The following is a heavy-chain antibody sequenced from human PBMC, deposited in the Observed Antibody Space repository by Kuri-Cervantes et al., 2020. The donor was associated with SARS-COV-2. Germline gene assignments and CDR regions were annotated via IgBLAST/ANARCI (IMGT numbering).Heavy chain of an antibody. CDR3: ARRAFGEKGVPNDY. J-gene: IGHJ4*02. D-gene: IGHD3-10*01. V-gene: IGHV4-39*01. CDR1: GASIGSTDSY. Sequence: GSLRLSCTVSGASIGSTDSYWGWIRQPPGKAKEWIGSIKYSGSTFYNPSLKSRVTFSVDTSKNQFSLKLTSVTAADTAVYYCARRAFGEKGVPNDYWGQGTLVTVSS. CDR2: IKYSGST.